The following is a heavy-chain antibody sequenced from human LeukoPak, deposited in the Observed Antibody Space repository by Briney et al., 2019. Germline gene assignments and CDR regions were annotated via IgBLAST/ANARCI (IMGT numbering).Heavy chain of an antibody. Sequence: SQTLSLTCAISGDSVSSNSAAWNWIRQSPSRGLEWLGRTYYRSKWYNDYAVSVKSRITINPDTSKNQFSLQLNSVTPEDTAVYYCARTAYTTYDFWSGYSSIRYGMDVWGQGTTVTVSS. CDR2: TYYRSKWYN. D-gene: IGHD3-3*01. CDR3: ARTAYTTYDFWSGYSSIRYGMDV. J-gene: IGHJ6*02. CDR1: GDSVSSNSAA. V-gene: IGHV6-1*01.